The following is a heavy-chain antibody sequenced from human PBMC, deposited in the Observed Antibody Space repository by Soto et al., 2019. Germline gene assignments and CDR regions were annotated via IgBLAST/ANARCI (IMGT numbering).Heavy chain of an antibody. Sequence: EAQLVESGGGLVQPGGSLRLSCAASGFIFSGYDMNWVRQTPGKGLEWLSFITTTSSTIYYADSVMGRFTISRDNAKNSLYLQMNSLRDEDTAVYYCAGVGATRREQYYYGIDVWGQGTTVTVSS. CDR2: ITTTSSTI. D-gene: IGHD1-26*01. CDR3: AGVGATRREQYYYGIDV. V-gene: IGHV3-48*02. J-gene: IGHJ6*02. CDR1: GFIFSGYD.